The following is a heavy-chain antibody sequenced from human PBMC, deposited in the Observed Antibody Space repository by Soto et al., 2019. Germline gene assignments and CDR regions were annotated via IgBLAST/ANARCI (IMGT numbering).Heavy chain of an antibody. Sequence: SVQVSCKASGGTFSSYAISWVRQAPGQGLEWMGGIIPIFGTANYAQKFPGRVTITADESTSTAYMELSSLRSEDTAVYYCARLWDYYVTSGRDYWGQGTLVTVSS. J-gene: IGHJ4*02. CDR2: IIPIFGTA. D-gene: IGHD3-22*01. CDR1: GGTFSSYA. CDR3: ARLWDYYVTSGRDY. V-gene: IGHV1-69*13.